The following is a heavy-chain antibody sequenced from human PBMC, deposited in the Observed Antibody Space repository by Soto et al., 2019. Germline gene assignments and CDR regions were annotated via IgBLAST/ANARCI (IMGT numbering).Heavy chain of an antibody. CDR3: ARQGPELGYCSSTSCYNRYYYYYGMDV. J-gene: IGHJ6*02. D-gene: IGHD2-2*02. CDR2: IYPGDSDT. CDR1: GYSFTSYW. V-gene: IGHV5-51*01. Sequence: GESLKISCKGSGYSFTSYWIGWVRQMPGKGLEWMGIIYPGDSDTRYSPSFQGQVTISADKSISTAYLQWSSLKASDTAMYYCARQGPELGYCSSTSCYNRYYYYYGMDVWGQGTTVTVSS.